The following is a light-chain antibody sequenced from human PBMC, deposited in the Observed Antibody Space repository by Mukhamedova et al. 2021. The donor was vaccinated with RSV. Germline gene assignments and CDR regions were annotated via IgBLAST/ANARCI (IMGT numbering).Light chain of an antibody. CDR3: QHRINWPLT. CDR2: DST. J-gene: IGKJ4*01. CDR1: QSVGRY. Sequence: SPGERATLSCRASQSVGRYLAWYQQKPGQAPRLLIYDSTNRATGIPARFSGSGSGTDFTLTICSLESEDFVVYYCQHRINWPLTF. V-gene: IGKV3-11*01.